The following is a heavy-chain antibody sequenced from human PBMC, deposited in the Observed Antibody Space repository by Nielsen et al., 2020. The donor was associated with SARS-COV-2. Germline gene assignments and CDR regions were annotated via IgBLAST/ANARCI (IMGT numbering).Heavy chain of an antibody. CDR3: ARGKLTATVFNYYYGMDV. J-gene: IGHJ6*02. D-gene: IGHD5-18*01. CDR1: GYTFTSYA. V-gene: IGHV7-4-1*02. CDR2: INTNTGNP. Sequence: ASVKVSCKASGYTFTSYAMNWVRQAPGQGLEWMGWINTNTGNPTYAQGFTGRFVFSLDTSVSTAYLQISSLKAEDTAVYYCARGKLTATVFNYYYGMDVWGQGTTVTVSS.